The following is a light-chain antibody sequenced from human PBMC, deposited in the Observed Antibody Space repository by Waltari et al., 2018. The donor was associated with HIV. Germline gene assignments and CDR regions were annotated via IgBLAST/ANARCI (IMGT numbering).Light chain of an antibody. J-gene: IGKJ2*03. CDR3: QQYGGSPPYS. CDR2: GAS. CDR1: QSISSSY. Sequence: VLTQSPGTLSLSPGVRATLSCRASQSISSSYFAWYQQKPGQAPRLLIFGASSRAAGIPDRVSGSGSGTDFTLTISRVEPEDFAVYYCQQYGGSPPYSFGQGTKLEIK. V-gene: IGKV3-20*01.